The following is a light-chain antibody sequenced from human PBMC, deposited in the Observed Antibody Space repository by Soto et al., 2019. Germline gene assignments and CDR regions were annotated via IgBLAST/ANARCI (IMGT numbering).Light chain of an antibody. Sequence: QLVLTQSPSASASLGASVKLTCTLSSGHSNYAIAWHQQQPEKGPRYLMKVNSDGSHNKGDGIPDRFSGSSSGAERYLTSSSLQSEDEADYYCQTWGTGIPVFGGGTQLTVL. V-gene: IGLV4-69*01. CDR1: SGHSNYA. J-gene: IGLJ7*01. CDR2: VNSDGSH. CDR3: QTWGTGIPV.